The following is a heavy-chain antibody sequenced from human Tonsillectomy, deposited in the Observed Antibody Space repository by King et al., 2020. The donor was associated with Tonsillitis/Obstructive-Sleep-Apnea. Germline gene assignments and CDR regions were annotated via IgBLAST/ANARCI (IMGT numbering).Heavy chain of an antibody. Sequence: QLQESGPGLVKPSETLSLTCTVSGGSISSYYWSWIRQPPGKGLEWIGYIYYSGSTNYNPSLKSRVTISVDTSKNQFSLKLSSVTAADTAVYYCAREVKVYCYYDSSGYTSRGAFDIWGQGTMVTVSS. CDR2: IYYSGST. J-gene: IGHJ3*02. D-gene: IGHD3-22*01. V-gene: IGHV4-59*01. CDR3: AREVKVYCYYDSSGYTSRGAFDI. CDR1: GGSISSYY.